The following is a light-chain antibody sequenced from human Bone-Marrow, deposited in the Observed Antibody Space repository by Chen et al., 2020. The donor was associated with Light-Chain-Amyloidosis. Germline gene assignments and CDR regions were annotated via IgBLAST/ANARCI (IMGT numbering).Light chain of an antibody. J-gene: IGKJ4*01. CDR1: QTISSNY. CDR3: QQYGTSPLT. CDR2: GSS. Sequence: EIVLTQSPGTLSLSPGEGANLSCRASQTISSNYLTWYQQKFGQAPRLLIYGSSSRDTGIPDRFTGSGSGRDFTLTINRLEPEDFAMYYCQQYGTSPLTFGGGTKVGIK. V-gene: IGKV3-20*01.